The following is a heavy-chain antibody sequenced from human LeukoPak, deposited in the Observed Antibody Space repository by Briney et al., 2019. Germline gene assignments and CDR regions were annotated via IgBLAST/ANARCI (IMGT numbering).Heavy chain of an antibody. Sequence: GGSLRLSCAASGFTFSSYWMNWVRLAPGKGLEWVANIKEDGSEKYYVDSVKGRFTISRDNAKSSLYLQMNSLRAEDTAVYYCAREAAAGTISSVDAFDIWGQGTMVTVSS. CDR2: IKEDGSEK. J-gene: IGHJ3*02. V-gene: IGHV3-7*01. D-gene: IGHD6-13*01. CDR3: AREAAAGTISSVDAFDI. CDR1: GFTFSSYW.